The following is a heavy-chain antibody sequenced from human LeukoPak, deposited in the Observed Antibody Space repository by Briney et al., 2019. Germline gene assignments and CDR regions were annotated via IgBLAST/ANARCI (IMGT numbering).Heavy chain of an antibody. CDR3: ATQYYDILTGFHAFDY. CDR2: IYTSGST. CDR1: GGSISSYY. J-gene: IGHJ4*02. Sequence: SETLSLTCTVSGGSISSYYWIWIRQPAGKGLEWIGRIYTSGSTNYNPSLKSRVAMSVDTSKNQFSLKLSSVTAADTAVYYCATQYYDILTGFHAFDYWGQGTLVTVSS. V-gene: IGHV4-4*07. D-gene: IGHD3-9*01.